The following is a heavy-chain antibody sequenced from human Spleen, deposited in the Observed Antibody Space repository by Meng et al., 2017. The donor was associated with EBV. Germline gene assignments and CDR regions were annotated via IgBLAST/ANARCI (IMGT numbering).Heavy chain of an antibody. J-gene: IGHJ4*02. CDR3: AYGIGEPLFDY. CDR1: GFSLSTPGVA. CDR2: IYWDDDK. D-gene: IGHD1-14*01. V-gene: IGHV2-5*02. Sequence: QITLKESGPTLVKPXXTLTLTCTFSGFSLSTPGVAVGWIRQPPGKALEWLALIYWDDDKRYSPSLKSRLTITKDTSKNQVVLTVTNLDPVDTATYYCAYGIGEPLFDYWGQGTLVTVSS.